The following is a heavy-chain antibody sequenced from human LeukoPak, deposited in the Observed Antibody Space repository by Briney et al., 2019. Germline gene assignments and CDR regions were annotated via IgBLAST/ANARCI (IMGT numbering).Heavy chain of an antibody. V-gene: IGHV3-21*01. J-gene: IGHJ3*02. CDR3: ARAPVGLGSFDI. Sequence: GGSLRLSCAASGFTFSSYTMSWVRQAPGKGLEWVSSISVSSGSYIYFADSVKGRFTISRDNAKNSLYLQMNSLRAEDTAVYYCARAPVGLGSFDIWGQGTMVTVSS. D-gene: IGHD3-16*01. CDR1: GFTFSSYT. CDR2: ISVSSGSYI.